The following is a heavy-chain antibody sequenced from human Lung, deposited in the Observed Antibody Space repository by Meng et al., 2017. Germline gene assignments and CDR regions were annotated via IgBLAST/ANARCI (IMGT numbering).Heavy chain of an antibody. CDR3: ARGRVVVAATPSDY. V-gene: IGHV3-21*01. CDR1: GFTFSSYS. Sequence: EVQLMESGGGLVKPGGSLRLSCAASGFTFSSYSMNWVRQAPGKGLEWVSSISSSSTYADSVKGRFTISRDNAKNSLYLQMNSLRAEDTAVYYCARGRVVVAATPSDYWGQGTLVTVSS. D-gene: IGHD2-15*01. CDR2: ISSSST. J-gene: IGHJ4*02.